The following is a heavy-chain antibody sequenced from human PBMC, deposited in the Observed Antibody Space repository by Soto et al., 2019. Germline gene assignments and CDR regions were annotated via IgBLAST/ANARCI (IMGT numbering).Heavy chain of an antibody. D-gene: IGHD1-1*01. J-gene: IGHJ4*02. CDR2: ISGSGEMT. Sequence: EVQLLESGGDLVQPGGSLRLACAASGFTFRGDAMSWVRQAPGKGLEWVSSISGSGEMTHYAESVKGRFTISRDNSKNTLYLQMASLRAEDTALYYCARSEMTYNRNDWGQGTLVTVSS. CDR1: GFTFRGDA. CDR3: ARSEMTYNRND. V-gene: IGHV3-23*01.